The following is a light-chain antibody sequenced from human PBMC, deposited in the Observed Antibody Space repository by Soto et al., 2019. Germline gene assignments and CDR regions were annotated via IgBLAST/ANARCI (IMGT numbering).Light chain of an antibody. CDR3: RQSYTVPYT. V-gene: IGKV1-39*01. Sequence: DIQMTQSPSSLSASVGDRVIITCRASQSISGYLSWYYQRPGKAPKLLISAASTLQSGVPSRFSGSGSGTDFTLTISRLQPEDSATYYCRQSYTVPYTFGQGTKLEVK. J-gene: IGKJ2*01. CDR1: QSISGY. CDR2: AAS.